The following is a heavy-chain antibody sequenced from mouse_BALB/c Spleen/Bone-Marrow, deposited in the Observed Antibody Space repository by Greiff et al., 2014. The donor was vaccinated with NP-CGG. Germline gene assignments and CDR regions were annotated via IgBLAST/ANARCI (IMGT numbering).Heavy chain of an antibody. CDR3: ARRDYTMDY. CDR2: INPGSGGT. V-gene: IGHV1-54*01. J-gene: IGHJ4*01. Sequence: QVQLQQSGAELVRPGTSVKVSCKASGYAFTNYLIEWVKQRPGQGLEWIGVINPGSGGTNYNEKFKGKATLTADKSSSTAYMQLSSLTSDDSAVYFCARRDYTMDYWGQGTSVPVSS. CDR1: GYAFTNYL.